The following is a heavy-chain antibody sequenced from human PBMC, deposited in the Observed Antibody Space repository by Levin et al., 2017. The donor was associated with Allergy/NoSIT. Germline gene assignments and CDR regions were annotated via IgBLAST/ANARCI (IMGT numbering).Heavy chain of an antibody. V-gene: IGHV4-38-2*01. CDR2: IYHRGST. D-gene: IGHD6-19*01. Sequence: SQTLSLTCAVSSSSISSGYYWGWIRQPPGKGLEWIGSIYHRGSTYYNPSLKSRVTMSVDTSKNQFSLKLISVTAADMAVYYCARERLALEGTSDNWGQGTLVTVSS. CDR1: SSSISSGYY. CDR3: ARERLALEGTSDN. J-gene: IGHJ4*02.